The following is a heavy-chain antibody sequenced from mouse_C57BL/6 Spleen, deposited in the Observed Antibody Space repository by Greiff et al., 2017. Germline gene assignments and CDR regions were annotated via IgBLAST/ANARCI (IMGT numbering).Heavy chain of an antibody. D-gene: IGHD1-1*01. J-gene: IGHJ2*01. CDR2: IDPSDSYT. CDR1: GYTFTSYW. Sequence: QVQLQQPGAELVKPGASVKLSCKASGYTFTSYWMQWVKQRPGQGLEWIGEIDPSDSYTNYNQKFKGKATLTVDTSSSTAYMQLSSLTSEDSAVYYCARRITTVVAGGGYFDYWGQGTTLTVSS. V-gene: IGHV1-50*01. CDR3: ARRITTVVAGGGYFDY.